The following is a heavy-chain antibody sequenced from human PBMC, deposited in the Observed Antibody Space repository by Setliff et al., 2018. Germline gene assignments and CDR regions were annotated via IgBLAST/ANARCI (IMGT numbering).Heavy chain of an antibody. Sequence: ASVKVSCKASGYIFTDFCVTWVRQAPGQGLEWVGWISPYTGNTYYAPRFQGRITMTTDTSTTTAYMELSSLRPDDTGIYFCSRLVRFCTRTSCQRLSGDDFWGQGTLVTVSS. D-gene: IGHD2-2*01. CDR2: ISPYTGNT. J-gene: IGHJ4*02. CDR3: SRLVRFCTRTSCQRLSGDDF. CDR1: GYIFTDFC. V-gene: IGHV1-18*01.